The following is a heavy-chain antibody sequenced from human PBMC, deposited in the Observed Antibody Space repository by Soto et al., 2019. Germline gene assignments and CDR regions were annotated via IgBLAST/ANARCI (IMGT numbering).Heavy chain of an antibody. CDR2: ISYSGST. Sequence: SETLSLTCSVSGDSISSHYWSWIRQPPGKGLEWIGYISYSGSTNYNPSLKSRVIISVDRSKNQFSLKLSSVTAADTAVYYCARDGLRGGYDPYYYYGMDVWGQGTTVTVSS. V-gene: IGHV4-59*11. CDR3: ARDGLRGGYDPYYYYGMDV. J-gene: IGHJ6*02. D-gene: IGHD5-12*01. CDR1: GDSISSHY.